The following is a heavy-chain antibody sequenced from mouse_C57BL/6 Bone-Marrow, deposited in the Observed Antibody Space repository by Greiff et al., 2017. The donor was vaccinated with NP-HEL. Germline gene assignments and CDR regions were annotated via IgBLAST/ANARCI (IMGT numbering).Heavy chain of an antibody. CDR2: IRNKANGYTT. J-gene: IGHJ1*03. Sequence: EVQGVESGGGLVQPGGSLSLSCAASGFTFTDYYMSWVRQPPGKALEWLGFIRNKANGYTTEYSASVKGRFTISRDNSQSILYLQMKALRAEDSATYYCARSSYYYGSSYGWYFDVWGTGTTVTVSS. CDR1: GFTFTDYY. V-gene: IGHV7-3*01. CDR3: ARSSYYYGSSYGWYFDV. D-gene: IGHD1-1*01.